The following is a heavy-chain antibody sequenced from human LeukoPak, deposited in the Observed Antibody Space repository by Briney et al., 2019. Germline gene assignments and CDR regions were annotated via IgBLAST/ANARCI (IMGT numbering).Heavy chain of an antibody. Sequence: GGSLRLSCAASGFIFSDYYMSWIRQAPGKGLEWVSSISSSSIYIYYADSVKGRFTISRDNAKNSLYLQMNSLRAEDTAVYYCARDPYSSSWFDYWGQGTLVTVSS. D-gene: IGHD6-13*01. V-gene: IGHV3-11*06. CDR2: ISSSSIYI. J-gene: IGHJ4*02. CDR3: ARDPYSSSWFDY. CDR1: GFIFSDYY.